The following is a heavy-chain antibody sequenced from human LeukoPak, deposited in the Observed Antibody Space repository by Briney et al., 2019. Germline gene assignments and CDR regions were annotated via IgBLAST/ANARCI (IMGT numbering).Heavy chain of an antibody. J-gene: IGHJ6*03. CDR1: GGTFSIYP. D-gene: IGHD3-9*01. CDR2: IIPIFGTA. V-gene: IGHV1-69*06. Sequence: SVTVSCKASGGTFSIYPITWVRQAPGQGLEWMGGIIPIFGTANYAQKFQGRVTIIADKSTSTTYMELSSLRFEDTAMYYCARMIEDYDMSTGDLYYYYMDVWGEGTTVTVSS. CDR3: ARMIEDYDMSTGDLYYYYMDV.